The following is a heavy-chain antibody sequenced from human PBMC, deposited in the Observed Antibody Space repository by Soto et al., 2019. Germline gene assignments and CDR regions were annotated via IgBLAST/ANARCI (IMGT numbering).Heavy chain of an antibody. Sequence: SETLSLTCTVSGGSISSGDYYWSWIRQPPGKGLEWIGYIYYSGSTYYNPSLKSRVTISVDTSKNQFSLQLSSVTAADTAVYYCARDRTYYYDSSGYYLGWFDPWGQGTLVTVS. V-gene: IGHV4-30-4*01. CDR2: IYYSGST. CDR1: GGSISSGDYY. D-gene: IGHD3-22*01. CDR3: ARDRTYYYDSSGYYLGWFDP. J-gene: IGHJ5*02.